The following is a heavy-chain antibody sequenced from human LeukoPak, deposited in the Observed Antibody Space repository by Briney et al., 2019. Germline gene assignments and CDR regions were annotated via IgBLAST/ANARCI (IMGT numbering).Heavy chain of an antibody. CDR2: ISSSGSTI. CDR1: GFTFSSYE. Sequence: PGGSLRLSCAASGFTFSSYEMNWVRQAPGKGLEWVSYISSSGSTIYYADSVKGRFTISRDSAKNSLYLQMNSLRAEDTAVYYCAREGYSHAFDIWGQGTMVTVSS. CDR3: AREGYSHAFDI. D-gene: IGHD4-23*01. J-gene: IGHJ3*02. V-gene: IGHV3-48*03.